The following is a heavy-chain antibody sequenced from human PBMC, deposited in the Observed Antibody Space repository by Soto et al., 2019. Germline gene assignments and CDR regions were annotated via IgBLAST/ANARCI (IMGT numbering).Heavy chain of an antibody. Sequence: SETLSLTCAVYGGSFSGYYWSWIRQPPGKGLEWIGEINHSGSTNYNPSLKSRVTISVDTSKNQFSLKLSSVTAADTAVYYCAIPPGYSRGNEWFDPWGHGTLVTVSS. CDR1: GGSFSGYY. V-gene: IGHV4-34*01. CDR3: AIPPGYSRGNEWFDP. J-gene: IGHJ5*02. D-gene: IGHD6-19*01. CDR2: INHSGST.